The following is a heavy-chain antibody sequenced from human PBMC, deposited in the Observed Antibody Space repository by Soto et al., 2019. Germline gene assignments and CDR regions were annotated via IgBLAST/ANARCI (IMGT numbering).Heavy chain of an antibody. D-gene: IGHD3-16*01. CDR2: INDGGST. Sequence: SETLSLTCAVSGGSFRGYFWSWIRQSPDKGLEWIGEINDGGSTYYNPSFKSRLTISVDTSKSQISLTLTSVTAADSAVYYCQGGDFWGQGTRVTVSS. V-gene: IGHV4-34*01. J-gene: IGHJ4*02. CDR1: GGSFRGYF. CDR3: QGGDF.